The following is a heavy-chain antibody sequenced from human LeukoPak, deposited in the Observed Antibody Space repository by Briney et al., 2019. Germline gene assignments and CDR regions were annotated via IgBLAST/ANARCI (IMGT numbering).Heavy chain of an antibody. CDR1: GFTFSSYW. D-gene: IGHD5-12*01. CDR2: ITSDGSST. CDR3: ARDRGYSGYDYYYYGMDV. J-gene: IGHJ6*04. V-gene: IGHV3-74*01. Sequence: GGSLRLSRAASGFTFSSYWMHWVRQAPGKGLVWVSRITSDGSSTSYADSVKGRFTISRDNAKNTLYLQMNSLRAEDTAVYYCARDRGYSGYDYYYYGMDVWGKGTTVTVSS.